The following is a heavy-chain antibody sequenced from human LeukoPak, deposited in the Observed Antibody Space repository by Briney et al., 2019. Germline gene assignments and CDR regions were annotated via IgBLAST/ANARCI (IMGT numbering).Heavy chain of an antibody. Sequence: QAGGSLRLSCAASGFTVSSNYMSWVRQAPGKGLEWGSVIYSGGSTYYADSVKGRFTISRDNSKNTLYLQMNSLRAEDTAVYYCARGSSYRDFDYWGQGTLVTVSS. J-gene: IGHJ4*02. D-gene: IGHD6-13*01. V-gene: IGHV3-53*01. CDR2: IYSGGST. CDR1: GFTVSSNY. CDR3: ARGSSYRDFDY.